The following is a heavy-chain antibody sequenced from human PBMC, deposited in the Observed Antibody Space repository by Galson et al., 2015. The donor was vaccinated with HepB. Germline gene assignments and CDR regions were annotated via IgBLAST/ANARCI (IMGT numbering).Heavy chain of an antibody. Sequence: SVKVSCKASGGTFSSYAISWVRQAPGQGLEWMGGIIPIFGTANYAQKFQGRVTITADESTSTAYMELSSLRSEDTAVYYCARNTGQERYNWFDPWGQGTLVTVSS. CDR2: IIPIFGTA. V-gene: IGHV1-69*13. CDR1: GGTFSSYA. D-gene: IGHD2-8*02. J-gene: IGHJ5*02. CDR3: ARNTGQERYNWFDP.